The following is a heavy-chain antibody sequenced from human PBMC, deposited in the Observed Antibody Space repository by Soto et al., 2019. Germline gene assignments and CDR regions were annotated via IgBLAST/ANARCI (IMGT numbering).Heavy chain of an antibody. D-gene: IGHD6-13*01. CDR2: ISGSSSTI. J-gene: IGHJ4*02. CDR3: ARGYSSSFGS. V-gene: IGHV3-48*01. Sequence: EVQLVESGGGLVEPGGSLRVSCAASGFSFSDRSMNWVRQAPGKGLEWVSYISGSSSTIYYADSVRGRFTISRDNAKNSLYLQMNSLRAEETAVYYCARGYSSSFGSWGQGTLVTVS. CDR1: GFSFSDRS.